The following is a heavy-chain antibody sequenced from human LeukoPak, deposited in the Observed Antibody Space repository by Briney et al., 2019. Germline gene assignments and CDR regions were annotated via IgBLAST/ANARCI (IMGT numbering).Heavy chain of an antibody. V-gene: IGHV1-18*01. D-gene: IGHD2-2*01. Sequence: ASVKVSCKASGYTFTSYGISWVRQAPGQGLEWMGWISAYNGNTNYAQKLQGRVTMTTDTSTSTAYMELRSLRSDDTAVYYCARVRIVVVPAASRFGYWGQGTLVTVSS. J-gene: IGHJ4*02. CDR2: ISAYNGNT. CDR1: GYTFTSYG. CDR3: ARVRIVVVPAASRFGY.